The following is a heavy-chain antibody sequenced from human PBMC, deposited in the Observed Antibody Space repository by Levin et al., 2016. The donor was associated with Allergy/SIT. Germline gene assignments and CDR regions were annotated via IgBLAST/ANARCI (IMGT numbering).Heavy chain of an antibody. D-gene: IGHD5-18*01. CDR3: ARLGGYSYDYDY. V-gene: IGHV4-39*01. CDR1: GGSISSSNYY. Sequence: SETLSLTCTVSGGSISSSNYYWGWIRQPPGKGLEWIGTIYHSGTTYYNPSLKSRVTISVDTSKNQFSLKLSSVTAADTAVYYCARLGGYSYDYDYWGQGTLVTVSS. CDR2: IYHSGTT. J-gene: IGHJ4*02.